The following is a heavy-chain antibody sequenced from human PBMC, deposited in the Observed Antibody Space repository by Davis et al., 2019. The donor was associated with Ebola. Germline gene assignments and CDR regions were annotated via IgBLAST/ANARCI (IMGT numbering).Heavy chain of an antibody. CDR2: INHSGST. J-gene: IGHJ6*03. CDR3: ARHWELYGYMDV. V-gene: IGHV4-34*01. Sequence: GSLRLSCAVYGWSFSNYYWNWIRQPPGKGLEWIGEINHSGSTNYNPSLKSRVTISVDTSKNQFSLRLSSVTAADTAVYYCARHWELYGYMDVWGKGTTVTVSS. D-gene: IGHD1-7*01. CDR1: GWSFSNYY.